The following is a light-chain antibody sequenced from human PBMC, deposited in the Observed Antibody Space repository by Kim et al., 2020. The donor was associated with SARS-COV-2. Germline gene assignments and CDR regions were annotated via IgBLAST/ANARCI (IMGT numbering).Light chain of an antibody. J-gene: IGLJ3*02. V-gene: IGLV1-40*01. CDR1: SSNNGAGYD. CDR2: GNI. CDR3: QSYDSSLSVWV. Sequence: QRVTISCTGSSSNNGAGYDVHWYQQLPGTAPKLLIYGNINRPSGVPDRFSGAKSGTSASLAITGLQAEDEADYYCQSYDSSLSVWVFGGGTQLTVL.